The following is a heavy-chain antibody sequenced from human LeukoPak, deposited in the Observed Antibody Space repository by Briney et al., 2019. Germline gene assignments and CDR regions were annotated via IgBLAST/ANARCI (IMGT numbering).Heavy chain of an antibody. D-gene: IGHD5-24*01. CDR3: ARDLGFGEMVTNRGAFDI. CDR1: GYTFTGYY. CDR2: INPNSGGT. J-gene: IGHJ3*02. Sequence: ASVKVSCKASGYTFTGYYMHWVRQAPGQGLEWMGWINPNSGGTNYAQKFQGRVAMTRDTSISTAYMELSRLRSDDTAVYYCARDLGFGEMVTNRGAFDIWGQGTMVTVSS. V-gene: IGHV1-2*02.